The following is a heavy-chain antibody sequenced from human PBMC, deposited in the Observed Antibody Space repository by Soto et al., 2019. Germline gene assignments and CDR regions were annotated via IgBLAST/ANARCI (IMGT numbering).Heavy chain of an antibody. CDR2: INPSGGST. V-gene: IGHV1-46*03. J-gene: IGHJ2*01. CDR3: TLMVYAIPVRYFDL. CDR1: GYTFTSYY. Sequence: ASVKVSCKASGYTFTSYYMHWVRQAPGQGLEWMGIINPSGGSTSYAQKFQGRVTMTRDTSTSTVYMELSSLRSGDTAVYYCTLMVYAIPVRYFDLWGRGTLVTVSS. D-gene: IGHD2-8*01.